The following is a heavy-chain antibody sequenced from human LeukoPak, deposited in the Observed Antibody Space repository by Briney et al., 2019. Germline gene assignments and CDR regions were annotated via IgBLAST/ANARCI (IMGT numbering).Heavy chain of an antibody. D-gene: IGHD4-11*01. Sequence: GGSLRLSCAASGFTFSSYSRNWVRQAPGKGLEWVSSISSSSNYIYYAYSVKGRFTISRDNAKNSLYLQMYSLRAEDTAVYYCARHPERDYDYWGQGTLVTVSS. CDR2: ISSSSNYI. CDR3: ARHPERDYDY. J-gene: IGHJ4*02. CDR1: GFTFSSYS. V-gene: IGHV3-21*01.